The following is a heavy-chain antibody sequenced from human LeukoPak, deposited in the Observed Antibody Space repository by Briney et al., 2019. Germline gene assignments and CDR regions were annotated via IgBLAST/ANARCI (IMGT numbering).Heavy chain of an antibody. CDR1: GFSLSTSRVG. J-gene: IGHJ4*02. D-gene: IGHD2-8*01. V-gene: IGHV2-5*02. CDR3: AGRTYATLKIDY. Sequence: SGPTLVQPTQTLTLTCSFSGFSLSTSRVGVGWIRQPPGKALEWLALIYWDDDRRYSPSLKSRLTISKDTSKNQVVLTMTHMDPVDTATYYCAGRTYATLKIDYWGQGTLVTVSS. CDR2: IYWDDDR.